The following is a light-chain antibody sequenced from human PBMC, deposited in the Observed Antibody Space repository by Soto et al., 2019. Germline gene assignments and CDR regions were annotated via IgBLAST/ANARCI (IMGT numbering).Light chain of an antibody. CDR1: QSVSSSY. CDR2: GAS. J-gene: IGKJ2*01. V-gene: IGKV3-20*01. Sequence: ENVLTQTPGTLSFSPGERATPPCRASQSVSSSYLAWYQQKPGQAPRLLIYGASSRATGIPDRFSGSGSGTDFTLTISRLEPEDFAVYYCQQYGSSPYTFGQG. CDR3: QQYGSSPYT.